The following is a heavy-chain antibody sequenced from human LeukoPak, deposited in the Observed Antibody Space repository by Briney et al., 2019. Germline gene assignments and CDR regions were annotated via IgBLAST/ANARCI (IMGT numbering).Heavy chain of an antibody. CDR2: ISGSGGST. J-gene: IGHJ5*02. D-gene: IGHD2-8*02. CDR3: AKVESGTVWFDP. Sequence: GGSLRLSCAASGFTFSSYAMSWVRQAPGKGLEWVSAISGSGGSTYYADSVKGRFTISRDNSKNTLYLQMNSLRAEDTSVYYCAKVESGTVWFDPWGQGTLVTVSS. V-gene: IGHV3-23*01. CDR1: GFTFSSYA.